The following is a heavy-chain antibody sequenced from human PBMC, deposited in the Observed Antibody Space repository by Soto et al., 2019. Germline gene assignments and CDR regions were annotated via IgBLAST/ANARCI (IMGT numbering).Heavy chain of an antibody. CDR1: GYTFTSYG. CDR3: ARDRGGRYYDSSGYSGY. J-gene: IGHJ4*02. D-gene: IGHD3-22*01. CDR2: ISAYNGNT. Sequence: QVQLVQSGAEVKKPGASVKVSCKASGYTFTSYGISWVRQAPGQRLEWMGWISAYNGNTNYAQKLQGRVTMTTDTSTSTAYMELRSLRSDDTAVYYCARDRGGRYYDSSGYSGYWGQGTLVTVSS. V-gene: IGHV1-18*01.